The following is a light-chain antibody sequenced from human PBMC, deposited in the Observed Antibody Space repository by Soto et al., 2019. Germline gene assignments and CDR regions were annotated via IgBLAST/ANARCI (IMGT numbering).Light chain of an antibody. V-gene: IGKV3-11*01. CDR2: DAS. J-gene: IGKJ1*01. Sequence: EIVMTQSPATLSVSPVERATLSCRASQSVSSYLAWYQQKPGQAPRLLIYDASNRATGIPARFSGSGSGTDFTLTISSLEPEDFAVYYCQKRSNWPQKFGQGTKVDIK. CDR1: QSVSSY. CDR3: QKRSNWPQK.